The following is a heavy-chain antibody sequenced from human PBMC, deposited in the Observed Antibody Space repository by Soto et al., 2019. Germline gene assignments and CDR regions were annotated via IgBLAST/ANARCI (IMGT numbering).Heavy chain of an antibody. CDR3: ARVWWFGEKEYFQN. D-gene: IGHD2-21*01. V-gene: IGHV2-70*11. CDR1: GFSLSTDGMC. CDR2: IDWNDDK. Sequence: SGPTLVNPPQTLTLTCTISGFSLSTDGMCVSWIRQPPRKALEWLARIDWNDDKYYSTSLKTRLTISKDTSKNQAVLTMTKLKLADTATFYCARVWWFGEKEYFQNWGQGTLVTVSS. J-gene: IGHJ1*01.